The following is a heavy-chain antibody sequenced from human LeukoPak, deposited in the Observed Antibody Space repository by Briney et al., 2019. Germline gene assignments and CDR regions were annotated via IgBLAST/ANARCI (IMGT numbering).Heavy chain of an antibody. V-gene: IGHV1-18*04. D-gene: IGHD3-22*01. J-gene: IGHJ6*03. CDR2: ISAYNGNT. CDR3: ARGLAPYSYEYSGHDPYYYYNMDV. CDR1: GYTFTGYY. Sequence: ASVKVSCKASGYTFTGYYMHWVRQAPGQGLEWMGWISAYNGNTNYAQKLQGRVTMTENTSTSTAYMELSSLRSEDTAVYYCARGLAPYSYEYSGHDPYYYYNMDVWGKGTTVIISS.